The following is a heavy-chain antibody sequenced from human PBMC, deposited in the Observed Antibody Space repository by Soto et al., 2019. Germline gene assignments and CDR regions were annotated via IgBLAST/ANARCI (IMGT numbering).Heavy chain of an antibody. J-gene: IGHJ6*02. Sequence: PSETLSLSCTVYGDSVSSNSWWSSVRQPPGKGLEWIGEIHHSGSTNYNSSLTSRVSISIDKSKNQFSLNLYSVTAADAAVFYCARAPRGYGMDVWGQGTTVT. V-gene: IGHV4-4*02. CDR2: IHHSGST. CDR3: ARAPRGYGMDV. CDR1: GDSVSSNSW.